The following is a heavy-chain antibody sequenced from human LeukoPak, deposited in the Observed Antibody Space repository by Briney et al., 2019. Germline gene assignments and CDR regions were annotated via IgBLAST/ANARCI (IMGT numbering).Heavy chain of an antibody. Sequence: GGSLRLSCAASGFMFGDYAMHWVRQAPGKGLEWVSGISWNSGSIGYADSVKGRFTISRDSAKNSLYLQMNSLRAEDMALYYCTRGDYDSSGYTGGFDYWGQGTLVTVSS. CDR1: GFMFGDYA. D-gene: IGHD3-22*01. V-gene: IGHV3-9*03. J-gene: IGHJ4*02. CDR2: ISWNSGSI. CDR3: TRGDYDSSGYTGGFDY.